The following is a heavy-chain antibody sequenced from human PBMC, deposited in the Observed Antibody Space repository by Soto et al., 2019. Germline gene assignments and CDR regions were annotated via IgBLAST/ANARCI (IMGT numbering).Heavy chain of an antibody. D-gene: IGHD4-4*01. V-gene: IGHV1-69*13. CDR2: IIPIFGTA. CDR1: GGTFSSYA. CDR3: ARANLMTTVTNYYYYGMDV. J-gene: IGHJ6*02. Sequence: GASVKVSCKASGGTFSSYAISWVRQAPGQGLEWMGGIIPIFGTANYAQKFQGRVTITADESTSTAYMELSSLRSEDTAVYYCARANLMTTVTNYYYYGMDVWGQGTTVTVS.